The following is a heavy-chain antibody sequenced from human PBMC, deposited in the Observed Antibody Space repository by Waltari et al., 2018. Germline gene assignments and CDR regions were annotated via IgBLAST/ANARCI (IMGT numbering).Heavy chain of an antibody. Sequence: QVQLQQSGPGLVKPSQTLSLTCAISGDSVSSNSAAWNGIRQSPSRGLEWLGRTYYRSKWYNDYAVSVKSRITINPDTSKNQFSLQLNSVTPEDTAVYYCARAVWFGESIYYYYGMDVWGQGTTVTVSS. D-gene: IGHD3-10*01. CDR2: TYYRSKWYN. CDR3: ARAVWFGESIYYYYGMDV. V-gene: IGHV6-1*01. J-gene: IGHJ6*02. CDR1: GDSVSSNSAA.